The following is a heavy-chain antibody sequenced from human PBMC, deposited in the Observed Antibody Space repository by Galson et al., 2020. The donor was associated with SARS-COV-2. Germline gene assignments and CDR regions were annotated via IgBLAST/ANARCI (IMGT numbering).Heavy chain of an antibody. V-gene: IGHV3-23*01. Sequence: GGSLRLSCAASGFTFSNYAMTWVRQVPGKGLEWVSSLSAAGGSTYYSDSVKGRFTISRDNSKNTLYLQMNSLTAEDTAVYYCAKDLRGAAAPGTYGMDVWGQGTTVTVSS. D-gene: IGHD6-13*01. CDR1: GFTFSNYA. CDR2: LSAAGGST. J-gene: IGHJ6*02. CDR3: AKDLRGAAAPGTYGMDV.